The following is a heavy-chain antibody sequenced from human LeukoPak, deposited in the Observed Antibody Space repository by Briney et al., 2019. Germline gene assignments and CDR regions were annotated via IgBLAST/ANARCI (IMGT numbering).Heavy chain of an antibody. CDR2: ISWDGGST. Sequence: GGSLRLSCAASGFTFDDYTMHWVRQAPGKGLEWVSLISWDGGSTYYADSVKGRFTISRDNSKNSLYLQMNSLRTEDTALYYCPKDIPPDYWGQETLVTVSS. CDR1: GFTFDDYT. CDR3: PKDIPPDY. V-gene: IGHV3-43*01. J-gene: IGHJ4*02.